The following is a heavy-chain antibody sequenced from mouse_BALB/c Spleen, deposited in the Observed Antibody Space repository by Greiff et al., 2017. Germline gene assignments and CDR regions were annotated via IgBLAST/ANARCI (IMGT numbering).Heavy chain of an antibody. J-gene: IGHJ2*01. D-gene: IGHD4-1*01. CDR2: ISSGGSN. CDR3: ARGRNWDD. CDR1: GFTFSGYA. V-gene: IGHV5-6-5*01. Sequence: EVQLVESGGGLVKPGGSLKLSCAASGFTFSGYAMSWVRQTPEKRLEWVASISSGGSNYYPDSVKGRFTIFRDNARNNLYLQMSSLGSEDTAMYYCARGRNWDDWGQGTTLTVSS.